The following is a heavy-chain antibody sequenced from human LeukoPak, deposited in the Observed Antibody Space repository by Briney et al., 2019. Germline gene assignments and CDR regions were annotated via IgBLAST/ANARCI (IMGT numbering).Heavy chain of an antibody. CDR2: MSYDGTNK. J-gene: IGHJ6*03. D-gene: IGHD1-14*01. CDR3: AKDLSRNFHWYYMDV. Sequence: GGSLRLSCAASRFTLGHYDLHWVRQASGEGLEWVAVMSYDGTNKYYTDSVRGRFTISRDSSTNSLYLQMNSLRAEDTAVYFCAKDLSRNFHWYYMDVWGKGTTVTVSS. V-gene: IGHV3-30*18. CDR1: RFTLGHYD.